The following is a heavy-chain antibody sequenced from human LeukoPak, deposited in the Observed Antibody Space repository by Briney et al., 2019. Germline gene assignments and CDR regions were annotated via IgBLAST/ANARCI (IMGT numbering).Heavy chain of an antibody. V-gene: IGHV3-23*01. CDR1: RFTFNSYA. D-gene: IGHD3-22*01. J-gene: IGHJ4*02. CDR3: AREGSSGYYPY. CDR2: IGGSNGIT. Sequence: GGSLRLSCAASRFTFNSYAMSWVRQAPGKGLEWVSVIGGSNGITFYVGSVKGRFTISRDNSKDTLYLQMNSLRAEDTAVYYCAREGSSGYYPYWGQGILVTVSS.